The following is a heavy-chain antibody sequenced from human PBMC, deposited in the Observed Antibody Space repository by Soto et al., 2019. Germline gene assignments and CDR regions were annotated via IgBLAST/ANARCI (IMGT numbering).Heavy chain of an antibody. J-gene: IGHJ4*02. CDR1: GGSFSGYY. D-gene: IGHD6-19*01. CDR3: ARSFGWYAIDQ. Sequence: SETLSLTCAVFGGSFSGYYWNWIRQAPGKGLEWIGEIHHSGSTNENPSLKSRVTMSVDKSKNQFSLNLNSVTAADTAVYFCARSFGWYAIDQWGQGTLVTVSS. V-gene: IGHV4-34*01. CDR2: IHHSGST.